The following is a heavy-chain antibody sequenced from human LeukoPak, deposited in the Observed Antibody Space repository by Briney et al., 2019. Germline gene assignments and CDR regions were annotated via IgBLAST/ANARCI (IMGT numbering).Heavy chain of an antibody. CDR3: ARDFGVWFGELGYYYYGMDV. D-gene: IGHD3-10*01. V-gene: IGHV4-59*01. CDR1: GGSISSYY. Sequence: SETLSLTCTVSGGSISSYYWSWIRQPPGKGLEWIGYIYYSGSTNYNPSLKSRVTISVDTSKNQFSLKLSSVTAADTAVYYCARDFGVWFGELGYYYYGMDVWGQGTTVTVSS. CDR2: IYYSGST. J-gene: IGHJ6*02.